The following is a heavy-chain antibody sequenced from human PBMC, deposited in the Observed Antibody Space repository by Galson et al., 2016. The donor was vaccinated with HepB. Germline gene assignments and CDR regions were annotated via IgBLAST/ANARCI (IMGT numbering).Heavy chain of an antibody. CDR1: GYTFTSYD. V-gene: IGHV1-8*01. CDR2: MNPNSGNT. Sequence: SVKVSCKASGYTFTSYDINWVRQATGQGLEWMGWMNPNSGNTGYAQKFQGRVTMTRNTSISTAYMELSSLRSEDTAVYFCARDGDEYGDFASRYFDYWGQGTLVTVSS. D-gene: IGHD4-17*01. CDR3: ARDGDEYGDFASRYFDY. J-gene: IGHJ4*02.